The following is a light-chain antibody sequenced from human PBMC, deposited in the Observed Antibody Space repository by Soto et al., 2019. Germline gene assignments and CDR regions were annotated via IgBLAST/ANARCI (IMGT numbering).Light chain of an antibody. V-gene: IGKV1-5*01. J-gene: IGKJ2*01. Sequence: DIQMTQSPSTLSASVGDRVTITCRASQSISSWLAWYQQKPGKAPKLLIYDASSLESGVPSRFSGSGSGTEFNLTLSSLQPDDFATYYCQQYNSYRYTFGQGTKLEIK. CDR2: DAS. CDR3: QQYNSYRYT. CDR1: QSISSW.